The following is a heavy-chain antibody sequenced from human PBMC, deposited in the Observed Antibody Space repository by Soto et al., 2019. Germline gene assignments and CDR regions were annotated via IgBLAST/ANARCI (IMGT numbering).Heavy chain of an antibody. D-gene: IGHD6-13*01. Sequence: ASVKVSCKASGYTFITYGVTWVRQAPGQGLEWMGWISAYNGDTNYAQKLQGRVTMTTDTSTSTAYMELRSLRSDDTAVYYCARDQVYQKVDAFDIWGQGTMVTVSS. J-gene: IGHJ3*02. CDR1: GYTFITYG. CDR2: ISAYNGDT. V-gene: IGHV1-18*01. CDR3: ARDQVYQKVDAFDI.